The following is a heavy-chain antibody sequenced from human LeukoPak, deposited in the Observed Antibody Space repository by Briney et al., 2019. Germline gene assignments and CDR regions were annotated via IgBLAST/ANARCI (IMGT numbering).Heavy chain of an antibody. J-gene: IGHJ6*02. CDR1: GYSFTRYW. CDR2: IYPGDSDT. Sequence: GESLKISCKGSGYSFTRYWLGSVRQMPGKGLECMGIIYPGDSDTRYSPSFQGQVTISADKSISTAYLQWSSLKASDTAMYYCASGYSSNPHGMDVWGQGTTVTVSS. CDR3: ASGYSSNPHGMDV. V-gene: IGHV5-51*01. D-gene: IGHD6-13*01.